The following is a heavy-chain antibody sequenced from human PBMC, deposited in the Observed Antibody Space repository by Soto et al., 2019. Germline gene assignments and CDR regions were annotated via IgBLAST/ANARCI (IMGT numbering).Heavy chain of an antibody. CDR3: ATTYDSSGYDY. CDR1: GFTFSGYA. J-gene: IGHJ4*02. D-gene: IGHD3-22*01. Sequence: GGSLRLSCAASGFTFSGYAMNWVRQAPGKGLEWVSALSGTGISTYYADTVKGRFTISRDNSRNTLHLQMSSLRAEDTAVYYCATTYDSSGYDYWGQGTMVTVYS. V-gene: IGHV3-23*01. CDR2: LSGTGIST.